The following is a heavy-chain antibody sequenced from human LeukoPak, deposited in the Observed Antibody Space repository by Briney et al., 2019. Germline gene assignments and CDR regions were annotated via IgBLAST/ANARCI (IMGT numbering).Heavy chain of an antibody. CDR3: ARGQGGNYSLNYFDY. Sequence: PSETLSLTCTVSGGSIRSDYWSWIRQPPGKGLEWIGYIYYSGTTNSGSTNYNPSLKSRVTFSVDTSRNQFSLKLTSVTAADTALYYCARGQGGNYSLNYFDYWGQGALVTVSS. CDR1: GGSIRSDY. D-gene: IGHD1-7*01. J-gene: IGHJ4*02. CDR2: IYYSGTTNSGST. V-gene: IGHV4-59*01.